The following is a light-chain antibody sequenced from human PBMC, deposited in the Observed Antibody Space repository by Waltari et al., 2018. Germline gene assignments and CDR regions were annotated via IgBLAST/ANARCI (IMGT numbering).Light chain of an antibody. CDR3: MQALQTPLT. CDR2: LGS. V-gene: IGKV2-28*01. CDR1: QSLLHSNGYNY. Sequence: DIVMTQSPPSLPVPPGVPASIPRQSSQSLLHSNGYNYLDWYLQKPGQSPQLLIYLGSNRASGVPDRFSGSGSGTDFTLKISRVEAEDVGVYYCMQALQTPLTFGGGTKVEIK. J-gene: IGKJ4*01.